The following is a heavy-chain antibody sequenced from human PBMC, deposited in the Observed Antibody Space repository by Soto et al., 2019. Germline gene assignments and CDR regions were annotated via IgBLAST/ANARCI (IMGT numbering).Heavy chain of an antibody. D-gene: IGHD3-3*01. Sequence: QITLKESGPTLVKPTQTLTLTCTFSGFSLSTSGVGVGWIRQPPGKALEWLALIYWDDDKRFSPSLKSRLTVTKDTSKNQVVLTLTNVDPVDTAKYYCTHQTSWTSFDYWGQGTLVTVSS. CDR3: THQTSWTSFDY. CDR1: GFSLSTSGVG. V-gene: IGHV2-5*02. J-gene: IGHJ4*02. CDR2: IYWDDDK.